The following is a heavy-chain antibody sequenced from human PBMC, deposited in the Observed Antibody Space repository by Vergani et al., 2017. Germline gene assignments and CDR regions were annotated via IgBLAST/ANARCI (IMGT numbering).Heavy chain of an antibody. CDR2: FDPEDGET. V-gene: IGHV1-24*01. D-gene: IGHD2-2*01. Sequence: QVQLVQSGAEVKKPGASVKVSCKVSGYTLTELSMHWVRPAPGKGLEWMGGFDPEDGETIYAQKFQGRVTMTEDTSTDTAYMELSSLRSEDTAVYYCATQYCSSTSCYVGIDYYYYGMDVWGQGTTVTVSS. J-gene: IGHJ6*02. CDR3: ATQYCSSTSCYVGIDYYYYGMDV. CDR1: GYTLTELS.